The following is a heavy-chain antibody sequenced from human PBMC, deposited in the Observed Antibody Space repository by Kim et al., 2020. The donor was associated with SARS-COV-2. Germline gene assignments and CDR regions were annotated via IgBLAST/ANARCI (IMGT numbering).Heavy chain of an antibody. V-gene: IGHV1-3*01. J-gene: IGHJ4*02. CDR2: INAGNGNT. D-gene: IGHD6-6*01. CDR3: ARVVGGSSSSGFCY. CDR1: GYTFTTYV. Sequence: ASVKVSCKASGYTFTTYVMHWVRQAPGQRPEWMGWINAGNGNTKYSQKFQGRVTITRDTPASTTYMELSSLRSEDTAVYYCARVVGGSSSSGFCYWGQGSLVTVSS.